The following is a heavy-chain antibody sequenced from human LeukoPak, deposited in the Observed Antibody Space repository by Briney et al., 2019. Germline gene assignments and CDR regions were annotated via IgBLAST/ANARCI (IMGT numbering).Heavy chain of an antibody. D-gene: IGHD2-15*01. J-gene: IGHJ6*02. Sequence: GASVKVSCKASGGTFSSYAISWVRQAPGQGLEWMGGIIPIFGTANYAQKFQGRVTITADESTSTAYMELSSLRSEDTAVYYCARGKVVRDYYYYYGMDVWGQGTTVTVSS. V-gene: IGHV1-69*13. CDR2: IIPIFGTA. CDR3: ARGKVVRDYYYYYGMDV. CDR1: GGTFSSYA.